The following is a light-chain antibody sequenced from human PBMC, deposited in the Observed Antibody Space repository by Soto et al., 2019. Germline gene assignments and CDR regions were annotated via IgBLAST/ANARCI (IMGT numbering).Light chain of an antibody. Sequence: DLQMTQSPSCLSASVGDRFTSTCRASQSIRTYLNWYQQKQGKAPKXXIYVASSLQSGVPSRFSGSGYGTDFNLTISSLQPEDFATYYCQQSYSTPITFGQGTRLEIK. CDR3: QQSYSTPIT. J-gene: IGKJ5*01. V-gene: IGKV1-39*01. CDR1: QSIRTY. CDR2: VAS.